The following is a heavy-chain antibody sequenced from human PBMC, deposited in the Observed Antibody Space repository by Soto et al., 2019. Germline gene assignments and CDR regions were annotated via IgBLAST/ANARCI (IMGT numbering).Heavy chain of an antibody. CDR2: ISSSGTTK. CDR3: AREGEYWFDP. J-gene: IGHJ5*02. D-gene: IGHD3-16*01. Sequence: QVQLVESGGGLVKPGGSPRLSCVASGLKFSDYYMSWIRQAPGKGLEWVSSISSSGTTKDYADSVKGRFTISRDNAKNSLSLQMNSLRAEDTAVYYCAREGEYWFDPWGQGTLVTVSS. CDR1: GLKFSDYY. V-gene: IGHV3-11*01.